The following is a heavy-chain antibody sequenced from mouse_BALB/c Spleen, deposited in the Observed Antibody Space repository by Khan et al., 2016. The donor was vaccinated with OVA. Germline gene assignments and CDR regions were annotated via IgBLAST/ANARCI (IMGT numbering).Heavy chain of an antibody. Sequence: VQLKQSGPGLVAPSQNLSITCTVSGFSLTGYGVNWVRQPPGKGLEWLGMIWGDGSTYYSSALKSRLSITKDDSKSQVFLKMNSLQTDDTDRYYCARYAAMDYWGQGTSVTVSS. CDR3: ARYAAMDY. V-gene: IGHV2-6-7*01. D-gene: IGHD2-14*01. J-gene: IGHJ4*01. CDR1: GFSLTGYG. CDR2: IWGDGST.